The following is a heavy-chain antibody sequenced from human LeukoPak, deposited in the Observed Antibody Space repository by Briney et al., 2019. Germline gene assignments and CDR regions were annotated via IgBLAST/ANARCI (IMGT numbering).Heavy chain of an antibody. CDR3: ARDAAPYYYDSSGYYSAAFDI. D-gene: IGHD3-22*01. V-gene: IGHV1-69*06. Sequence: ASVKVSCKASGGTFSSYAISWVRQAPGQGLEWMGGIIPIFGTANYAQNFQGRVTITADKSTSTAYMELSSLRSEDTAVYYCARDAAPYYYDSSGYYSAAFDIWGQGTMVTVSS. J-gene: IGHJ3*02. CDR1: GGTFSSYA. CDR2: IIPIFGTA.